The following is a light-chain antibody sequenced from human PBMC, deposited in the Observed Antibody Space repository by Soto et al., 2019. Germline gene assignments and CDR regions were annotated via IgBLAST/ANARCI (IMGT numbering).Light chain of an antibody. V-gene: IGKV1-5*03. CDR2: KAP. CDR1: QSISTW. CDR3: QQYNSYSWA. Sequence: DIQMTQSPSTLSASVGDRVTITCRASQSISTWLAWYQQRAGKAPKLLIYKAPNLESGVPSRFSGSGSGTDFTLTISSLQPDDFATYYCQQYNSYSWAFGQGTKVEIK. J-gene: IGKJ1*01.